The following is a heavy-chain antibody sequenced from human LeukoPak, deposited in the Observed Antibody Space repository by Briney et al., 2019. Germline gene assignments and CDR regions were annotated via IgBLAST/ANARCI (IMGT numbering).Heavy chain of an antibody. CDR2: ISYDGSNK. CDR1: GFTFSGYG. D-gene: IGHD4-17*01. V-gene: IGHV3-30*18. Sequence: GRSLRLSCAASGFTFSGYGMHWVRRTPGMGLEWVAVISYDGSNKYYADSVKGRFTISRDNSKNTLYLQMNSLRAEDTAVYYCAKDDFGDYGDAFEIWGQGTMVTVSS. CDR3: AKDDFGDYGDAFEI. J-gene: IGHJ3*02.